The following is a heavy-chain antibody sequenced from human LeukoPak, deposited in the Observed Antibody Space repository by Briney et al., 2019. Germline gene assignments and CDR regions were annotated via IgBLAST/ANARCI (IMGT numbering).Heavy chain of an antibody. J-gene: IGHJ3*01. CDR3: ARELEGDVAFDF. Sequence: ASVNVSCKASGYTFTSYGISWVRQAPGQGLEWMGWISAYNGNTNYAQKLQGRVTMTTDTSTSTAYMELRSLRSDDTAVYYCARELEGDVAFDFWGQGTMVTVSS. CDR2: ISAYNGNT. CDR1: GYTFTSYG. V-gene: IGHV1-18*01. D-gene: IGHD3-3*01.